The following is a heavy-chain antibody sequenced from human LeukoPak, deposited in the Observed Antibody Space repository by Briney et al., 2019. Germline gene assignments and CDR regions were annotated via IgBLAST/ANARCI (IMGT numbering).Heavy chain of an antibody. CDR3: AKAARDIVVVPAALVDY. CDR1: GFAFDDYA. V-gene: IGHV3-43*02. CDR2: ISGDGGST. J-gene: IGHJ4*02. Sequence: PGGSLRLPCAASGFAFDDYAMHWVRQAPGKGLEWVSLISGDGGSTYYADSVKGRFTISRDNSKNSLYLQMNSLRTEDTALYYCAKAARDIVVVPAALVDYWGQGTLVTVSS. D-gene: IGHD2-2*01.